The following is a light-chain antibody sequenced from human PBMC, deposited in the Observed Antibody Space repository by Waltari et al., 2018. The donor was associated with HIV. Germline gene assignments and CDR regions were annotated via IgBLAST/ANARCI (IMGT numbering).Light chain of an antibody. J-gene: IGLJ1*01. CDR2: GNS. Sequence: QSVLTQPPSVSGAPGQRVTISCTGSNSNLGSVHDVHRYQQVPGTVPKLLIYGNSNRPSGVPDRISGSKSGSSASLAISGLQADDEADYYCQSYDSSLSGFIFGTGTRVTVL. V-gene: IGLV1-40*01. CDR3: QSYDSSLSGFI. CDR1: NSNLGSVHD.